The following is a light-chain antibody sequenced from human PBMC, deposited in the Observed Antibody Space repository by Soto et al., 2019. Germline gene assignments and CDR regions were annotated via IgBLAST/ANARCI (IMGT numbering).Light chain of an antibody. J-gene: IGLJ1*01. Sequence: QSVLTQPRSVSLSPGQSVTISCTGTSSDVGGYNYVSWYQHHTGKAPKLMIYDVDKRPSGVPGRFSGSKSGNTASLTISGLQAEDEADYYCCSNAGSYPFVFGTGTKVTVL. V-gene: IGLV2-11*01. CDR1: SSDVGGYNY. CDR2: DVD. CDR3: CSNAGSYPFV.